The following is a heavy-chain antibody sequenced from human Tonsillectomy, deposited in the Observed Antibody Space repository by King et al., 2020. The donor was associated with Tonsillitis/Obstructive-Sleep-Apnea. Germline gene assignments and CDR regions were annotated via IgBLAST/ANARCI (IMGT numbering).Heavy chain of an antibody. CDR1: GFTFSSYG. V-gene: IGHV3-30*18. Sequence: VQLVESGGGVVQPGRSLRLSCAASGFTFSSYGMHWVRQAPGRGLEWVALISYDGSNKYYEDSVKGRLTISRDNSKNTLYLQMNSLRAEDTAVYYCAKGGGVADYYMDVWGKGTTVTVSS. J-gene: IGHJ6*03. CDR2: ISYDGSNK. D-gene: IGHD3-10*01. CDR3: AKGGGVADYYMDV.